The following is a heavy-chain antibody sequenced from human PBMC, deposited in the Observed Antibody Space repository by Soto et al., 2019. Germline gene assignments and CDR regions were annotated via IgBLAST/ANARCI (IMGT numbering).Heavy chain of an antibody. V-gene: IGHV1-2*02. CDR1: GYTFTGYY. D-gene: IGHD2-15*01. CDR3: ARDPIYCSGGSCYHIDY. CDR2: INPNSGGT. J-gene: IGHJ4*02. Sequence: ASVKVSCKASGYTFTGYYMHWVRQASGQGLEWMGWINPNSGGTNYAQKFQGRVTMTRDTSISTAYMELSRLRSDDTAVYYCARDPIYCSGGSCYHIDYWGQGTLVTVSS.